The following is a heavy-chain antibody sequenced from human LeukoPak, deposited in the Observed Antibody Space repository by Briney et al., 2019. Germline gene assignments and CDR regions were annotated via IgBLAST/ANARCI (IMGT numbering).Heavy chain of an antibody. D-gene: IGHD6-13*01. V-gene: IGHV5-51*01. CDR2: IYPADSDT. CDR1: GYSFSTFW. J-gene: IGHJ4*02. CDR3: VRQQYSSSWYY. Sequence: GESLKISCKGSGYSFSTFWIAWVRQMPGKGLEWMGIIYPADSDTRYSPSFQGQVTISADKSINTAYLQWSSLKASDTAIYYCVRQQYSSSWYYWGQGTLVTVSS.